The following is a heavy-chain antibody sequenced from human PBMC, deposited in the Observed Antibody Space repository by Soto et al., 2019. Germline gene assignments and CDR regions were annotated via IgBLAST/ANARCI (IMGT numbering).Heavy chain of an antibody. CDR3: AAYSDFDY. D-gene: IGHD4-4*01. Sequence: QVQLVQSGAEVMKPGSSVKVSCKASGGTFSSYALNWVRQAPGQGLEWMGGIIPIFGTANYAQNFQGRVTITADESTSTAYLELCSLRSEDTAIYYCAAYSDFDYWGQGTPVTVSS. V-gene: IGHV1-69*01. CDR1: GGTFSSYA. J-gene: IGHJ4*02. CDR2: IIPIFGTA.